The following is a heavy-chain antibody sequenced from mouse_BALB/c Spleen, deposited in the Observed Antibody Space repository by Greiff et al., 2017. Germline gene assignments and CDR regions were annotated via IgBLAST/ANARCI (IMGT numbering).Heavy chain of an antibody. CDR3: ARGPYYYGSSYTSYAMDY. V-gene: IGHV5-9-4*01. CDR1: GFTFSSYA. D-gene: IGHD1-1*01. CDR2: ISSGGSYT. Sequence: EVQRVESGGGLVKPGGSLKLSCAASGFTFSSYAMSWVRQSPEKRLEWVAEISSGGSYTYYPDTVTGRFTISRDNAKNTLYLEMSSLRSEDTAMYYCARGPYYYGSSYTSYAMDYWGQGTSVTVSS. J-gene: IGHJ4*01.